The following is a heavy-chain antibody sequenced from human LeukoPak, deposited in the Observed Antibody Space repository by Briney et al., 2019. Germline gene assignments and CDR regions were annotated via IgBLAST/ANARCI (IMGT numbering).Heavy chain of an antibody. D-gene: IGHD5-12*01. CDR1: GGSISSSSYY. Sequence: PSETLSLTCTVSGGSISSSSYYWGWIRQPPGKGLGWIGSIYYSGSTYYNPSLKSRVTISVDTSKNQFSLKLSSVTAADTAVYYCARSGYHGDYWGQGTLVTVSS. V-gene: IGHV4-39*01. CDR2: IYYSGST. J-gene: IGHJ4*02. CDR3: ARSGYHGDY.